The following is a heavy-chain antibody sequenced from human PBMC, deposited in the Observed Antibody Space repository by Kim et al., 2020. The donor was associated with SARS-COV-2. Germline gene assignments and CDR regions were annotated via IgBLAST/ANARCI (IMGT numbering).Heavy chain of an antibody. CDR1: GFIFRNYG. CDR2: ISHHGIIK. J-gene: IGHJ4*02. D-gene: IGHD4-17*01. V-gene: IGHV3-30*18. CDR3: AKAPADGDYYY. Sequence: GGSLRLSCAASGFIFRNYGMHWVRQAPGKGLYWASVISHHGIIKYYADSVKGRFTISRDNSKNTLYLQMNSLRAEDTAVYYCAKAPADGDYYYWGQGTLVTVSS.